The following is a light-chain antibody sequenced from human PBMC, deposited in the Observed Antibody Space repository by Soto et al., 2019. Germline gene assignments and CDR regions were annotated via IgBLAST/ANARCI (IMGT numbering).Light chain of an antibody. Sequence: EIVMTQSPATLSVSPGESDTLSCRASQSVNSALAWYQQKPGQVPRLLIYGASTRATGIPARFSGSGSGTEFTLTISSLQSEDFAVYYCQQYNNWPPVTFGPGTKVDIK. V-gene: IGKV3-15*01. J-gene: IGKJ3*01. CDR3: QQYNNWPPVT. CDR1: QSVNSA. CDR2: GAS.